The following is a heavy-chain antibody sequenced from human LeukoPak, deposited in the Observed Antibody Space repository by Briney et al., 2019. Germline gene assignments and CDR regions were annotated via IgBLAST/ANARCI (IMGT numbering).Heavy chain of an antibody. CDR2: IWSDGSKK. J-gene: IGHJ4*02. CDR1: GFIFSNYG. CDR3: ARDMGTWPNSLFDY. D-gene: IGHD4-23*01. Sequence: GGSLRLSCAASGFIFSNYGFHWVRQAPGKGLEWVALIWSDGSKKYYTDSVKGRFTISRDDSKNTLFLQMNSLRAEDMAVYYCARDMGTWPNSLFDYWGQGNLVTVSS. V-gene: IGHV3-33*01.